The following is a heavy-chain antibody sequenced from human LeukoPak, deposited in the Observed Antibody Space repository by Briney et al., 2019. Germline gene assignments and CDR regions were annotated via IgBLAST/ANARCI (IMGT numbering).Heavy chain of an antibody. V-gene: IGHV1-2*02. CDR3: ARPHSSGWDHFVDY. CDR2: INPNSGDT. D-gene: IGHD6-19*01. Sequence: ASVKVSCKASGYTFTGYYIHWVRQAPGLGLEWMGWINPNSGDTKYAQKFQDRVTMARDTSIDTAYMELNRLTSDDTAVYYCARPHSSGWDHFVDYWGQGTLVTVSS. CDR1: GYTFTGYY. J-gene: IGHJ4*02.